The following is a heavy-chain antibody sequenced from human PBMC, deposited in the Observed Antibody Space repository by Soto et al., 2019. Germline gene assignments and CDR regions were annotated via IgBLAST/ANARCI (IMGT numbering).Heavy chain of an antibody. CDR2: ISSSGSTI. D-gene: IGHD5-18*01. CDR3: ARDSFLLGYSYGYDAFDI. V-gene: IGHV3-48*03. Sequence: GGSLRLSCAASGFTFSSYEMNWVRQAPGKGLEWVSYISSSGSTIYYADSVKGRFTISRDNAKNSLYLQMNSLRAEDTAVYYCARDSFLLGYSYGYDAFDIWGQGTMVTVSS. J-gene: IGHJ3*02. CDR1: GFTFSSYE.